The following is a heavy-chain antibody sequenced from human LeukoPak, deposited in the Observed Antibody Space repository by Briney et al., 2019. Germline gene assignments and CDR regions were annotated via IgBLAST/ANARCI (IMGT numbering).Heavy chain of an antibody. Sequence: SETLSLTCTVSGGSISDYYWTWIRQSPGTGLEWIGYMDYSGSTAYNPSLKSRVTISIDTSKKQFSLELSSVTAADTAVYYCARDRYGYDSSFDYWGQGTLVTVSS. D-gene: IGHD5-12*01. CDR3: ARDRYGYDSSFDY. CDR1: GGSISDYY. J-gene: IGHJ4*02. V-gene: IGHV4-59*01. CDR2: MDYSGST.